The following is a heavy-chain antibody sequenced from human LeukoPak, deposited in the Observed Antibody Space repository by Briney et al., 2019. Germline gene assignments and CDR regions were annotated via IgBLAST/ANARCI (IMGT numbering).Heavy chain of an antibody. CDR3: ARDQEDSSGWYGFDY. V-gene: IGHV3-21*01. CDR1: GFTFSSYS. CDR2: ISSSSSYI. J-gene: IGHJ4*02. D-gene: IGHD6-19*01. Sequence: GGSLRLSCAASGFTFSSYSMNWVRQAPGKGLEWVSSISSSSSYIYYADSVKGRFTISRDNAKNSLYLQMNSLRAEDTAVYYCARDQEDSSGWYGFDYWGQGTLVTVSS.